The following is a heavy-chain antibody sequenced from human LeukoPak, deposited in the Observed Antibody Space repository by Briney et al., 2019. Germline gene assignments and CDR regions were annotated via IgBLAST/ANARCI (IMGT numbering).Heavy chain of an antibody. CDR2: ISWNSGSI. Sequence: GGSLRLSCAGSGFIFNNYAMHWVRQPPGKGLEWVSGISWNSGSIDYADSVKGRFTISRDNAKNSLYLQMNSLRVEDTAVYYCARGEYYYDSSGLLCDYWGQGTLVTVSS. CDR1: GFIFNNYA. D-gene: IGHD3-22*01. CDR3: ARGEYYYDSSGLLCDY. V-gene: IGHV3-9*01. J-gene: IGHJ4*02.